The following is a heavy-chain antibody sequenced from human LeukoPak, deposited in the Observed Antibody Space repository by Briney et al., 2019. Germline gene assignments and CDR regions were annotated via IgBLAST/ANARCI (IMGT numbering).Heavy chain of an antibody. V-gene: IGHV3-21*01. D-gene: IGHD6-6*01. CDR1: GFTFSSYS. CDR3: AKDRRLGSSSGWFDP. J-gene: IGHJ5*02. Sequence: GGSLRLSCAASGFTFSSYSMNWVRQAPGKGLEWVSSISTSSIYIYYADSVKGRFTISRDNSKNTLYLQMNSLRAEDTAVYYCAKDRRLGSSSGWFDPWGQGTLVTVSS. CDR2: ISTSSIYI.